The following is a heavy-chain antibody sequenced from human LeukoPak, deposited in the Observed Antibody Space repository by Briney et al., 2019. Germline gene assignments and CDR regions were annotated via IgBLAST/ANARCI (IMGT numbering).Heavy chain of an antibody. J-gene: IGHJ6*02. V-gene: IGHV4-4*02. CDR2: IYHSGST. Sequence: SETLSLTCVVSGGSISSSNWWSWVRQPPGKGLEWIGEIYHSGSTNYNPSLKSRVTISVDKSKNQFSLKLSSVTAADTAVYYCARVGSESDFWSGYYGYYYGMDVWGQGTTVTVSS. CDR3: ARVGSESDFWSGYYGYYYGMDV. CDR1: GGSISSSNW. D-gene: IGHD3-3*01.